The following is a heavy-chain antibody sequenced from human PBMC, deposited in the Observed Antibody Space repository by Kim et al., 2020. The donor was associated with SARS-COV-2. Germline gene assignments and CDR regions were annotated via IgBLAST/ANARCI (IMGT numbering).Heavy chain of an antibody. CDR1: GGSISNGGYS. V-gene: IGHV4-30-2*01. D-gene: IGHD6-19*01. CDR3: ATAALIGGWYYYYYMDV. Sequence: SETLSLTCAVSGGSISNGGYSWSWIRQPPGKGLEWIGYIYHSGKTYYNPSLKSRVTISVDKSRNQFSLNVSSVTAADTAVYYCATAALIGGWYYYYYMDVWGKGTTVTVSS. J-gene: IGHJ6*03. CDR2: IYHSGKT.